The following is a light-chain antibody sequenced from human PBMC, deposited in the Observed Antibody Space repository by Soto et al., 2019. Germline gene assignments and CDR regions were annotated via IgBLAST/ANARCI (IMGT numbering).Light chain of an antibody. CDR3: QSYDSSLSGSNWV. V-gene: IGLV2-14*01. Sequence: QSALTQPASVSGSPAQSIAISCTGTSSDVGASKYVSWYQHHPGKAPKLLIYEVNNRPSGVSDRFSGSKSGNTASLTISGLQAEDEADYYCQSYDSSLSGSNWVFGGGTKLTVL. J-gene: IGLJ3*02. CDR2: EVN. CDR1: SSDVGASKY.